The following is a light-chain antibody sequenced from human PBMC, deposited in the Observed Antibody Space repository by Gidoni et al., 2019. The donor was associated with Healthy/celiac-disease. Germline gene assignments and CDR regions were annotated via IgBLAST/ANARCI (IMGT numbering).Light chain of an antibody. Sequence: SSELTQPLSVSVALGQTASITCGGTNIGSKIVNGYQQKPGQDPVLVSYRDSNRPSGIPERFSGSNSGNTATLTISRAQAGDEADYYCQVWDSSTYVVFGGGTKLTVL. CDR1: NIGSKI. CDR3: QVWDSSTYVV. J-gene: IGLJ2*01. V-gene: IGLV3-9*01. CDR2: RDS.